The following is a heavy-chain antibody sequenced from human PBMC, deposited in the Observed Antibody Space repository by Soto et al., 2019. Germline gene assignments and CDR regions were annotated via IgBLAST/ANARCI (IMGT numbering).Heavy chain of an antibody. CDR1: GGSISSSY. CDR3: AGAAYDWGLSY. V-gene: IGHV4-59*01. J-gene: IGHJ4*02. CDR2: MFNSAVT. Sequence: SETVSLTCTVSGGSISSSYWSWIRQPPGKGLEWIGYMFNSAVTNYSPSLKSRVTMSLDTSKNQFSLRLTSLTAADTAVYYCAGAAYDWGLSYWGQGTLVTVS. D-gene: IGHD7-27*01.